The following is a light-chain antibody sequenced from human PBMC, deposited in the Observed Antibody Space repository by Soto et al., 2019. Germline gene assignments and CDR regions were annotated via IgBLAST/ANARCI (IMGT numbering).Light chain of an antibody. CDR1: SSDVGSYNY. Sequence: QSALTQPASVSGSPGQSITISCTGTSSDVGSYNYVSWYQQHPGKAPKLMIHGVSNRPSGVSNRFSGSKSGNTASLTISGLQAEDEADYYCSSFTSSRAYVFGTGTKLTVL. V-gene: IGLV2-14*01. J-gene: IGLJ1*01. CDR2: GVS. CDR3: SSFTSSRAYV.